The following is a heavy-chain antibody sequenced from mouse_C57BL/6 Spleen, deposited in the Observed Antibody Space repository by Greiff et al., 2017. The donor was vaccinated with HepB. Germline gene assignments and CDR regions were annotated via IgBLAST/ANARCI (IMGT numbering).Heavy chain of an antibody. Sequence: VQLQQSGPELVKPGASVKISCKASGYSFTGYYMNWVKQSPEKSLEWIGEINPSTGGTTYNQKFKAKATLTVDKSSSTAYMQLKSLTSEDSAVYYCARACGYYGSSYAWFAYWGQGTLVTVSA. CDR2: INPSTGGT. D-gene: IGHD1-1*01. J-gene: IGHJ3*01. CDR1: GYSFTGYY. CDR3: ARACGYYGSSYAWFAY. V-gene: IGHV1-42*01.